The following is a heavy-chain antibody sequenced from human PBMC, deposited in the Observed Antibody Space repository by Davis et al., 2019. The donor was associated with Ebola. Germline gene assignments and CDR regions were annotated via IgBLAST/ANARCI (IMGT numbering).Heavy chain of an antibody. J-gene: IGHJ4*02. CDR3: ARGMGRGSDTMVQGALFDY. CDR2: INSDGSST. Sequence: PGGSLRLSCAASGFTFSSYWMHWVRQAPGKGLVWVSRINSDGSSTRYADSVKGRFTISRDNAKNTLYLQMNSLRAEDTAVYYCARGMGRGSDTMVQGALFDYWGQGTLVTVSS. D-gene: IGHD3-10*01. V-gene: IGHV3-74*01. CDR1: GFTFSSYW.